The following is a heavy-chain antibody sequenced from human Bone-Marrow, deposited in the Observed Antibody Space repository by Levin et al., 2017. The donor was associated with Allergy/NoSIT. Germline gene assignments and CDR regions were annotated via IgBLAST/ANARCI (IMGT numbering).Heavy chain of an antibody. V-gene: IGHV1-2*02. CDR1: GYTLTAYY. D-gene: IGHD3-10*01. CDR2: INPKSGGT. Sequence: ASVKVSCKASGYTLTAYYIHWVRQAPGQGLEWMGWINPKSGGTKYAQKFQGRVTMTRDTSISTVYMGVSRLKSDDTAVYYCARDQAIYGSGSPDYWGQGTLVTVSA. J-gene: IGHJ4*02. CDR3: ARDQAIYGSGSPDY.